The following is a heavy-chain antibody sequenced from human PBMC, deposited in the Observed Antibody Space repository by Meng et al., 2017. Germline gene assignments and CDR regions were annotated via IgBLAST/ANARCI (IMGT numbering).Heavy chain of an antibody. CDR2: ISPDGTST. CDR1: GFTFNDYW. CDR3: ARGGVGATDY. V-gene: IGHV3-74*01. J-gene: IGHJ4*02. D-gene: IGHD1-26*01. Sequence: VWEVGGGLVQPGGSVCVSCAASGFTFNDYWVHWVRQAPGKGRGWVSRISPDGTSTDYADSVKGRFSIFRDNARNTLYLQMNSLRAEDTAVYYCARGGVGATDYWGQGTLVTVSS.